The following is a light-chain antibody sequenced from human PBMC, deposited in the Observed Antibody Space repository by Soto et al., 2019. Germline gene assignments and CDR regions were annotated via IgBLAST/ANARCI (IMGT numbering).Light chain of an antibody. CDR3: CSYTTSNTRQIV. CDR2: DVS. Sequence: QSALTQPASVSGSPVQSITISCTGTSSDVGGYNYVSWYQQHPGKAPKFMIYDVSNRPSGVSNRFSGSKSGNTASLTISGLQAVDEADYYCCSYTTSNTRQIVFGTGTKVTVL. V-gene: IGLV2-14*01. J-gene: IGLJ1*01. CDR1: SSDVGGYNY.